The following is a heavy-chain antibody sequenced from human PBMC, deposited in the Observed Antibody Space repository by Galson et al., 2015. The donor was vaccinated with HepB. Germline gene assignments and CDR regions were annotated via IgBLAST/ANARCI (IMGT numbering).Heavy chain of an antibody. CDR2: ISNSGYST. Sequence: SLRLSCAASGFTFKNYPMTWVRQAPGKGLEWVSAISNSGYSTDYADSVKGRFTISRDNSKSKLSLQMSSLRAEDTAVYYCAKGISGSYPDYYFDFWGQGTLVTVSS. CDR3: AKGISGSYPDYYFDF. J-gene: IGHJ4*02. D-gene: IGHD1-26*01. V-gene: IGHV3-23*01. CDR1: GFTFKNYP.